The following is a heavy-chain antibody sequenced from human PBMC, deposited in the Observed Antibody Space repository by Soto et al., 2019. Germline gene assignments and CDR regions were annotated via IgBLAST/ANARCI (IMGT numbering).Heavy chain of an antibody. CDR2: ISTYNGNT. D-gene: IGHD3-16*01. Sequence: QVQLVQSGPEVKKPGASVKVSCKTSGYTFISFAITWVRQAPGQGLEWMGWISTYNGNTNYAPKLQGRVTMTTDTSTSTAYMELRSLSSDDTAVYYCARDRLVSIDAFDIWGQGTMVTVSS. CDR1: GYTFISFA. V-gene: IGHV1-18*01. J-gene: IGHJ3*02. CDR3: ARDRLVSIDAFDI.